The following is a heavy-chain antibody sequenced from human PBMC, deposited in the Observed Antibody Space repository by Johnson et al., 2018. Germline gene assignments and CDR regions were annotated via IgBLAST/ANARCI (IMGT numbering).Heavy chain of an antibody. CDR3: ARAIYSGTYYENAFDI. Sequence: QLVESGAEVKKPGASVKVSCKASGYTFTSYDINWVRQATGQGLEWMGWMNPNSGNTGYAQKFQGRVTMTRNPSIRTAYMELGSLRSEDTAVYYCARAIYSGTYYENAFDIWGQGTMVTVSS. CDR1: GYTFTSYD. J-gene: IGHJ3*02. D-gene: IGHD1-26*01. CDR2: MNPNSGNT. V-gene: IGHV1-8*01.